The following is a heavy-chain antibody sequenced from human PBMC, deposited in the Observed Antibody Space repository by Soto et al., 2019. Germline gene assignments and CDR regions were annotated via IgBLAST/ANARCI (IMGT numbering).Heavy chain of an antibody. CDR2: IYYSGST. CDR3: ARHSDEVVPAAIVSWFDP. D-gene: IGHD2-2*01. CDR1: GGSISSYY. J-gene: IGHJ5*02. Sequence: SETLSLTCTVSGGSISSYYWSWIRQPPGKGLEWIGYIYYSGSTNYNPSLKSRVTISVDTSKNQFSLKLSSVTAADTAVYYCARHSDEVVPAAIVSWFDPWGQGTLVTVSS. V-gene: IGHV4-59*08.